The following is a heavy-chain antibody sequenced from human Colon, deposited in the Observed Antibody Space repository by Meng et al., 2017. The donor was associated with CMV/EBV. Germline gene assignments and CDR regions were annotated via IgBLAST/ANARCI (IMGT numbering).Heavy chain of an antibody. Sequence: GESLKISCTASGFTLSSYGMHWVRQAPGKGLEWVSAISYSGTYIYDADSVKGRFTISRDNAKNSLYLQMNTLRAEDTAVYYCARDSGGGRDGYNIDYWGQGTLVTVSS. CDR1: GFTLSSYG. J-gene: IGHJ4*02. D-gene: IGHD5-24*01. CDR2: ISYSGTYI. V-gene: IGHV3-21*01. CDR3: ARDSGGGRDGYNIDY.